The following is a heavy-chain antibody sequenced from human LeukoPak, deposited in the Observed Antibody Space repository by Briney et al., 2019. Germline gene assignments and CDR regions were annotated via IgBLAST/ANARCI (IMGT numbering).Heavy chain of an antibody. V-gene: IGHV4-39*01. CDR2: IYYTGKS. Sequence: GTIYYTGKSYYNPSPNSRLTISVDTSRKQFSLRLSSVTAADTAVYYCARYSSSWYSNIDYWGQGTLVTVSS. CDR3: ARYSSSWYSNIDY. D-gene: IGHD6-13*01. J-gene: IGHJ4*02.